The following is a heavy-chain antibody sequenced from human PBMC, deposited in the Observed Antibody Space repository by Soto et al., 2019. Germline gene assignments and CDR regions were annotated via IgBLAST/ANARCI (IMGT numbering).Heavy chain of an antibody. V-gene: IGHV3-74*01. CDR3: ARGGVGSFDY. Sequence: PGGSLRLSCAASGFTFSSFWMHWVRQVPGKGLVWISHITNDGSSISYADSVKGRFTISRDNAKNTVDLQMNGLRAEDTAVYYCARGGVGSFDYWGQGSLVTVSA. J-gene: IGHJ4*02. D-gene: IGHD3-10*01. CDR2: ITNDGSSI. CDR1: GFTFSSFW.